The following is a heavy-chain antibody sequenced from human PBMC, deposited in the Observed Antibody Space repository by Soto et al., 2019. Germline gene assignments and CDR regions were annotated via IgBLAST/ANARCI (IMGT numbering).Heavy chain of an antibody. V-gene: IGHV3-9*01. CDR1: GFTFDDYA. Sequence: GGSLRLSCAASGFTFDDYAMHWVRQAPGKGLEWVSGISWNSGSIGYADSVKGRFTISRDNAKNSLYLQMNSLRAEDTALYYCAKAGVLLWFGESNGLDPWGQGTLVTVSS. CDR2: ISWNSGSI. J-gene: IGHJ5*02. CDR3: AKAGVLLWFGESNGLDP. D-gene: IGHD3-10*01.